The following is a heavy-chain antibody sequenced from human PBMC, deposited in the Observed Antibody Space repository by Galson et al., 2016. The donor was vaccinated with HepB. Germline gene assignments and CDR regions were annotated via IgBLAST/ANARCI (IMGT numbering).Heavy chain of an antibody. CDR1: GITFSTYN. D-gene: IGHD1-1*01. J-gene: IGHJ6*02. V-gene: IGHV3-21*01. Sequence: SLRLSCAASGITFSTYNMNWVRQTPGKGLEWVSSISGSGSYLYYADSVKGRFTISRDNANNPLYLYLSSLRAEDTAVSYCSRALRNVERPDLTDYYGMDVWRQGTTLT. CDR2: ISGSGSYL. CDR3: SRALRNVERPDLTDYYGMDV.